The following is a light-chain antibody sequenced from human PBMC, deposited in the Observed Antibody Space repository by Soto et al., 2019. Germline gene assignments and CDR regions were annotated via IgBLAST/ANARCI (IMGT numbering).Light chain of an antibody. V-gene: IGLV1-44*01. CDR3: ATWDDSLPAV. Sequence: QSVLTQPPSASGTPGHRVTLSFSGSTSNIGSKTVSWYQQLPGSATRVLIYNNNERPSGVPDRFSGSKSGTSASLAISGLQSEDEADYYCATWDDSLPAVFGGGTKVTVL. CDR1: TSNIGSKT. CDR2: NNN. J-gene: IGLJ2*01.